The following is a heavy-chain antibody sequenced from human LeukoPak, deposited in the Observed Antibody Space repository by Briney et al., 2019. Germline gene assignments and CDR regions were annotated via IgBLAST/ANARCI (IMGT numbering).Heavy chain of an antibody. V-gene: IGHV3-30-3*01. CDR2: ISYDGSNK. CDR3: ARGETYYYDSRGFDP. Sequence: GGSLRLSCAASGFTFSSYAMHWVRQAPGKGLEWVAVISYDGSNKYYADSVKGRFTISRDNSKNTLYLQMNSLRAEDTALYYCARGETYYYDSRGFDPWGQGTLVTVSS. D-gene: IGHD3-22*01. J-gene: IGHJ5*02. CDR1: GFTFSSYA.